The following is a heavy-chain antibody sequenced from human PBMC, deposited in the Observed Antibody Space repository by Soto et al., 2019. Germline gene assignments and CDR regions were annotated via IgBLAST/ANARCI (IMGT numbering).Heavy chain of an antibody. CDR3: ARDEETLPLKYYDFWSGYSQYYYYGMDV. V-gene: IGHV3-33*01. Sequence: GGSLRLSCAASGFTFSSYGMHWVRQAPGKGLEWVAVIWYDGSNKYYADSVKGRFTISRDNSKNTLYLQMNSLRAEDTAVYYCARDEETLPLKYYDFWSGYSQYYYYGMDVWGQGTTVTVSS. CDR1: GFTFSSYG. CDR2: IWYDGSNK. J-gene: IGHJ6*02. D-gene: IGHD3-3*01.